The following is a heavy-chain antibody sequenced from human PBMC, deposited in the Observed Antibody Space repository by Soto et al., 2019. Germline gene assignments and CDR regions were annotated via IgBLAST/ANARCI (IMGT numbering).Heavy chain of an antibody. CDR3: AKGRGTGTTRLGAFDI. CDR1: GFTFSTYA. Sequence: EVQLLESGGGLVQPGGSLRLSCAASGFTFSTYAMTWVRQAPGKGLEWVSGISDNGGTTYYADSVKGRFTISRDNSKSTLYLQMNSLRAEDTAVYYGAKGRGTGTTRLGAFDIWGQGTMVTASS. D-gene: IGHD1-1*01. V-gene: IGHV3-23*01. J-gene: IGHJ3*02. CDR2: ISDNGGTT.